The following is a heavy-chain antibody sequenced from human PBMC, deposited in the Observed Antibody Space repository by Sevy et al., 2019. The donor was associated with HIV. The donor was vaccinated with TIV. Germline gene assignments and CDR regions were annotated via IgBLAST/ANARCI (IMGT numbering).Heavy chain of an antibody. CDR2: IKQDESEK. D-gene: IGHD1-1*01. CDR1: GFTFSSHW. J-gene: IGHJ4*02. Sequence: GSLRLSCVASGFTFSSHWMSWVRQAPGKGLEWVANIKQDESEKYYVDSVKDRFTISRDNARKSVFLEMNSLSTEDTAVYSCVREVVGTSLDKRFDYWGQGTLVTVSS. V-gene: IGHV3-7*01. CDR3: VREVVGTSLDKRFDY.